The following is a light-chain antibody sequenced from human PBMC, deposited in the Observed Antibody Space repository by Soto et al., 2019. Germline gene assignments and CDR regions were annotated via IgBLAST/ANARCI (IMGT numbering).Light chain of an antibody. CDR2: EVD. Sequence: QSALTQPPSASGSPGQSVTTSCTGTSSDVGGYNYVSWYQHHPGKAPKLIIYEVDERPSGVPDRFSGSKSGNTASLTVSGLQAEDEADYYCSSYVGSNNFPYVFGTGTKVTVL. CDR3: SSYVGSNNFPYV. V-gene: IGLV2-8*01. CDR1: SSDVGGYNY. J-gene: IGLJ1*01.